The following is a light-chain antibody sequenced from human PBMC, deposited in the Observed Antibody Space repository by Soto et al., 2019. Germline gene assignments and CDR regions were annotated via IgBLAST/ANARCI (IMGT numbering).Light chain of an antibody. CDR1: QSVSSSY. Sequence: EIVLTQSPGTLSLSPGEGATLSCRASQSVSSSYLAWYQQKTGQAPRLLLYGASSRATGIPDRFSGGGSGTDFTLTISRLEPEDFAVDYCQQYDNSPWTFGQGTKVEIK. V-gene: IGKV3-20*01. J-gene: IGKJ1*01. CDR2: GAS. CDR3: QQYDNSPWT.